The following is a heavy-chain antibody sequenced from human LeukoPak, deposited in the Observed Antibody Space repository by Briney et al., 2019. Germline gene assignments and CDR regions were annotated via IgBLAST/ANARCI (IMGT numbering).Heavy chain of an antibody. J-gene: IGHJ5*02. CDR3: ARDWGSSGWYNWSDP. V-gene: IGHV3-30*03. CDR1: GFSIGNYG. CDR2: ISHDGGAK. Sequence: GGSLRLSCGVSGFSIGNYGMHWIRQAPDKGLEWVAMISHDGGAKYYGDSVKGRLTISRDNSDNTLYLQMNSLRVEDTAVYYCARDWGSSGWYNWSDPWGQGILVTVSS. D-gene: IGHD3-16*01.